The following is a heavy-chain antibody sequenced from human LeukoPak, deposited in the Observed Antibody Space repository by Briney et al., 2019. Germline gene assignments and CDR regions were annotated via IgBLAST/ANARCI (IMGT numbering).Heavy chain of an antibody. J-gene: IGHJ4*02. CDR2: IYYSGST. Sequence: SENLSLTSSVSTVTSSSFHWNWIRPPPGKGLEWIGYIYYSGSTNYNPSLKSRVTISVDTSKNQFSLKLSSVTGADTAVYCCARGGGYHSDYWGEGTVVSVSS. D-gene: IGHD3-22*01. CDR3: ARGGGYHSDY. CDR1: TVTSSSFH. V-gene: IGHV4-59*01.